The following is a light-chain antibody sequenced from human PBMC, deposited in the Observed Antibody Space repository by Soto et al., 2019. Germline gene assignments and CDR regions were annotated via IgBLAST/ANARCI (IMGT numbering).Light chain of an antibody. J-gene: IGKJ1*01. CDR2: DAS. Sequence: DIPMTQSPSTLSASVGDRDTITCRASQSISTWLAWYQQRPGKAPKLLIFDASSLESGVPSRFSGSGSGTEFTLTISSLQSEDFAVYYCQQYNNWPPWTFGQGTKVDIK. CDR3: QQYNNWPPWT. CDR1: QSISTW. V-gene: IGKV1-5*01.